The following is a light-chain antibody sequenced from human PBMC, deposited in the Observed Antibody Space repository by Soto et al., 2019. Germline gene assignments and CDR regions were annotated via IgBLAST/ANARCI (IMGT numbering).Light chain of an antibody. Sequence: DIQMTQSPSSLSASVGDRVTIACRASQNIFTYLSWYQQKQGKAPKLLIYAESSLQSVVPSRFSGIGSGTNFTLIISSLQHEDFETHYCQQTLSIPCTFGQGPKVGVK. CDR1: QNIFTY. CDR2: AES. V-gene: IGKV1-39*01. J-gene: IGKJ1*01. CDR3: QQTLSIPCT.